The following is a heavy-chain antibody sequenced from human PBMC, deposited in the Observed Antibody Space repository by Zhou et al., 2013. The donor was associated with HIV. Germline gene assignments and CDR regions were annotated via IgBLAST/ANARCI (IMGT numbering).Heavy chain of an antibody. J-gene: IGHJ5*02. CDR1: GYTLRKVS. CDR3: ATAFADFRRDRTGFDP. D-gene: IGHD1-1*01. Sequence: QVQLVQSGTEMKKPGASVKVSCKASGYTLRKVSMHWVRHAPGKGLEYMGGFNPEKGERIYAPQFQRRFTMTEDTSTDTAFMELNSLTFDDTAIYYCATAFADFRRDRTGFDPWGQGTLVTVSS. V-gene: IGHV1-24*01. CDR2: FNPEKGER.